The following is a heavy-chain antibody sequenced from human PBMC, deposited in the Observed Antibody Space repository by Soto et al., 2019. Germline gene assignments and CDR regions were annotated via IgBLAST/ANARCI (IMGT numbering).Heavy chain of an antibody. CDR2: IHYSGST. CDR1: GDSISSGGHN. V-gene: IGHV4-31*03. J-gene: IGHJ4*02. Sequence: QVQLQESGPGLVEPSQTLSLTCTVSGDSISSGGHNWSWIRQYPVKGLEWIGFIHYSGSTSYNPSLKSRVIISVDMSRNQFSLRLSSVTAADTAVYYCTAGRDASKTGYWCQGTLVTVSS. CDR3: TAGRDASKTGY. D-gene: IGHD7-27*01.